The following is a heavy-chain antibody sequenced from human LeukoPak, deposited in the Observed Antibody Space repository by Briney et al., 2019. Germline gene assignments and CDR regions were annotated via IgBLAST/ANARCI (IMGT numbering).Heavy chain of an antibody. CDR2: ISYSGST. V-gene: IGHV4-39*01. D-gene: IGHD3-10*01. CDR1: GGPISTSRYY. Sequence: SETLSLTCTVSGGPISTSRYYWGWIRQPPGKGLEWIGSISYSGSTYYNPSLKSRVTMSVDTSKNQFSLKLSSVTAADTAVCYCARLSPYSGSGSSVFPDDFWGQGTLVTVSS. J-gene: IGHJ4*02. CDR3: ARLSPYSGSGSSVFPDDF.